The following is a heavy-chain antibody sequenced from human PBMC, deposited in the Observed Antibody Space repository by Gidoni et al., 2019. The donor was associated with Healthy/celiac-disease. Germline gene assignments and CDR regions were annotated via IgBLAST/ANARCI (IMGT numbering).Heavy chain of an antibody. CDR3: ARHYPENDYGDYYYGMDV. CDR1: GGSISSSSYY. CDR2: IYYSGRT. V-gene: IGHV4-39*01. Sequence: QLQLQESGPGLVKPSETLSLTCTVSGGSISSSSYYWGWIRQPPGKGLEWIGSIYYSGRTYYNPSLKSRVTISVDTSKNQFSLKLSSVTAADTAVYYCARHYPENDYGDYYYGMDVWGQGTTVTVSS. J-gene: IGHJ6*02. D-gene: IGHD4-17*01.